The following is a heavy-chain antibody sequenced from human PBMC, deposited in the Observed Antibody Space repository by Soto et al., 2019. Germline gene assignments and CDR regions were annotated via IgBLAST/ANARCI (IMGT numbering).Heavy chain of an antibody. J-gene: IGHJ3*02. CDR1: GFIFSNYG. D-gene: IGHD3-10*01. V-gene: IGHV3-30*18. CDR2: ISYDGSNK. Sequence: GGSLRLSCAASGFIFSNYGMHWVRQAPGKGLEWVVVISYDGSNKYYADSVKGRFTISRDNSKNTLYLQMNSLRAEDTAVYYCAKLPSGGSASMVFDSWGRGTMVTVSS. CDR3: AKLPSGGSASMVFDS.